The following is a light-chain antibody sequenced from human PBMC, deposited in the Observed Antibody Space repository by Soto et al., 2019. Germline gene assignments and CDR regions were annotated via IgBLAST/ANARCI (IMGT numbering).Light chain of an antibody. V-gene: IGKV3-20*01. J-gene: IGKJ1*01. CDR3: QQYGSSRT. CDR2: GAS. Sequence: EIVLTPYPGTLSLSPGERATISCRASQSVSSSYLAWYQQKTGQAPRLLIYGASSRATGIPDRFSGSGSGTLFTLPISRLEPEDFAVYYCQQYGSSRTVGQGTKVDIK. CDR1: QSVSSSY.